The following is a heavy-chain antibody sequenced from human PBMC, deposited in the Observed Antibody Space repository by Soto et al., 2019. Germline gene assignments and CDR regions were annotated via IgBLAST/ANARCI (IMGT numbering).Heavy chain of an antibody. D-gene: IGHD3-10*01. CDR1: GFTFDDYA. J-gene: IGHJ4*02. V-gene: IGHV3-9*01. Sequence: GGSLRLSCAASGFTFDDYAMHWVRQAPGKGLEWVSGISWNSGSIGYADSVKGRFTISRDNAKNSLYLQMNSLRAEDTALYYCAKDLYGSDDYWGQGTLVTVSS. CDR3: AKDLYGSDDY. CDR2: ISWNSGSI.